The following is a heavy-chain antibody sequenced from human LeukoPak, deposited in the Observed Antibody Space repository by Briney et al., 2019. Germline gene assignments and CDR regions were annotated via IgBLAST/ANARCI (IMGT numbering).Heavy chain of an antibody. Sequence: ASVKVSCKASGYTFTSYDINWVRQATGQGLEWMGWMNPNSGSTGYAQKFQGRVTMARNTSISTAYMELSSLRSEDTAVYYCARGTVPWFGELPDYWGQGTLVTVSS. D-gene: IGHD3-10*01. V-gene: IGHV1-8*01. CDR1: GYTFTSYD. CDR2: MNPNSGST. CDR3: ARGTVPWFGELPDY. J-gene: IGHJ4*02.